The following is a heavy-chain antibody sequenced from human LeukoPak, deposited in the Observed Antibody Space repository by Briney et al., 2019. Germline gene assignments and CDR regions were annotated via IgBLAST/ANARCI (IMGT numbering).Heavy chain of an antibody. V-gene: IGHV3-30*18. CDR1: GFIFSSYG. Sequence: PGGSLRLSCAASGFIFSSYGMHWVRQAPGKGLEWVAVISDDGSNKYYADSVKGRFTISRDNSKNTLYLQMNSLRAEDTAVYYCAKSYYDSSGYYYAFDYWGQGTLVTVSS. CDR3: AKSYYDSSGYYYAFDY. CDR2: ISDDGSNK. D-gene: IGHD3-22*01. J-gene: IGHJ4*02.